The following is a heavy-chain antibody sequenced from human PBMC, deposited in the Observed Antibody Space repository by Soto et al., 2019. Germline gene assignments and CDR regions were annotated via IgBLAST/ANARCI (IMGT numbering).Heavy chain of an antibody. CDR1: GGSISSSSYY. V-gene: IGHV4-39*01. J-gene: IGHJ6*03. CDR2: IYYSGST. Sequence: SETLSLTCTVSGGSISSSSYYWGWIRQPPGKGLEWIGSIYYSGSTYYNPSLKSRVTISVDTSKNQFSLKLSSVTAADTAVYYCASLYATPPFDYYYYMDVWGKGTTVTVSS. CDR3: ASLYATPPFDYYYYMDV. D-gene: IGHD3-16*01.